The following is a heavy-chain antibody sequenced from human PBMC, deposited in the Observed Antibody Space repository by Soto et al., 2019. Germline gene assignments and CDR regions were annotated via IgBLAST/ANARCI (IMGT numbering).Heavy chain of an antibody. J-gene: IGHJ4*02. Sequence: QVQLVESGGGVVQPGRSLRLSCAASGFTFSSYAMHWVRQAPGKGLEWVTVISYDGSNKYYADSVKGRFTISRDNSKNKLDLQMTSLRAEDTAVYYCAGPSVVVTAHLDYWGQGTLVTVSS. CDR3: AGPSVVVTAHLDY. V-gene: IGHV3-30-3*01. CDR2: ISYDGSNK. D-gene: IGHD2-21*02. CDR1: GFTFSSYA.